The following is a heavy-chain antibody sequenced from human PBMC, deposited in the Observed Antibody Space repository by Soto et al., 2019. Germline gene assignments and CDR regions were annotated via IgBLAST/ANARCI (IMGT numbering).Heavy chain of an antibody. V-gene: IGHV3-33*01. CDR2: IWYDGSNK. D-gene: IGHD3-3*01. CDR1: GFTFSSYG. CDR3: ARDSHYDFWSGYYTAFDY. J-gene: IGHJ4*02. Sequence: GGSLRLSCAASGFTFSSYGMHWVRQAPGKGLEWVAVIWYDGSNKYYADSVKGRFTISRDNSKNTLYLQMNSLRAEDTAVYYCARDSHYDFWSGYYTAFDYWGQGTLVTVSS.